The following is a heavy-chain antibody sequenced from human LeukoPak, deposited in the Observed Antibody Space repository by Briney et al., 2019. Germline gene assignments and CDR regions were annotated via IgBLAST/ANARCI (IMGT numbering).Heavy chain of an antibody. CDR1: GYTFTSYG. D-gene: IGHD2-2*01. V-gene: IGHV1-18*01. CDR2: ISAYNGNT. J-gene: IGHJ4*02. Sequence: ALVKVSCKASGYTFTSYGISWVRQAPGQGLEWMGWISAYNGNTNYAQKHQGRVTMTTDTSTSTAYMELRSLRSDDTAVYYCARSSSLDIVVVPAAPDYWGQGTLVTVSS. CDR3: ARSSSLDIVVVPAAPDY.